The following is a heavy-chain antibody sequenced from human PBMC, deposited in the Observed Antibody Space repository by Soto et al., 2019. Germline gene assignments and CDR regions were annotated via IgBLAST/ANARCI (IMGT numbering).Heavy chain of an antibody. V-gene: IGHV4-34*01. J-gene: IGHJ6*03. Sequence: SETLSLTCAVYGGSFSGYYWSWIRQPPGKGLEWIGEINHSGSTNYNPSLKSRVTISVDTSKNQFSLKLSSVTAADTAVYYCAIMTTVTTYYYYMDVWGKGTTVTVSS. CDR1: GGSFSGYY. D-gene: IGHD4-17*01. CDR2: INHSGST. CDR3: AIMTTVTTYYYYMDV.